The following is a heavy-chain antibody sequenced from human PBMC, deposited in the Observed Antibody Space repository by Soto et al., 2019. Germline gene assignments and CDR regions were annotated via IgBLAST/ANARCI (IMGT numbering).Heavy chain of an antibody. Sequence: EVQLLESGGGLVQPGGSLRLSCAASGFTFSSYAMSCVRQAPGKGLEWVSAISGSGGSTYYADSVKGRFTISRDNSKNTLYLQMNSLRAEDTAVYYCAKTVYDFWSGYYVYWGQGTLVTVSS. CDR1: GFTFSSYA. CDR3: AKTVYDFWSGYYVY. D-gene: IGHD3-3*01. CDR2: ISGSGGST. J-gene: IGHJ4*02. V-gene: IGHV3-23*01.